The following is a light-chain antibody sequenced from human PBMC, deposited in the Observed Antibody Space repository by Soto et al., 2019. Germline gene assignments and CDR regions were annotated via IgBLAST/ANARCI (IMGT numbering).Light chain of an antibody. Sequence: DIQMTQSPSTLSASVGDRVTITCRASQSISSWLAWYQQKPGKAPKLLIYDASSLESGVPSRFSRSGSGTEFTLTISSLQPDDFATYYCQQYNSYSPTFGQGTKVEIK. J-gene: IGKJ1*01. CDR3: QQYNSYSPT. V-gene: IGKV1-5*01. CDR2: DAS. CDR1: QSISSW.